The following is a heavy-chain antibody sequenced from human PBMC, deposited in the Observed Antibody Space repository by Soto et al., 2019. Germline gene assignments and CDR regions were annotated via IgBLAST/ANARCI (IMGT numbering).Heavy chain of an antibody. V-gene: IGHV4-34*01. CDR3: ARPEGCSGGSCYSVY. Sequence: QVQLQQWGAGLLKPSETLSLTCAVYGGSFSGDYWSWIRQPPGKGLEWIGEINHSGSTNYNPSLKSRVTKPVDTSKSQFSLKLSSVTAAVTAVYYCARPEGCSGGSCYSVYWCQGSLVTVSS. CDR2: INHSGST. J-gene: IGHJ4*02. CDR1: GGSFSGDY. D-gene: IGHD2-15*01.